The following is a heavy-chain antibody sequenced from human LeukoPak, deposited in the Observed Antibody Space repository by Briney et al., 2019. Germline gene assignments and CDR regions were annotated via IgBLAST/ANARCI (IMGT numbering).Heavy chain of an antibody. Sequence: TLSLTCTVSGGSISGYYWSWIRQPPGKGLEWVARIDWDDDKYYSTSLKTRLTISKDTSKNQVVLTMTNVDPVDTATYYCARISRDDSSGYQKKDAFDIWGQGTMVTVSS. D-gene: IGHD3-22*01. CDR1: GGSISGYY. V-gene: IGHV2-70*11. J-gene: IGHJ3*02. CDR3: ARISRDDSSGYQKKDAFDI. CDR2: IDWDDDK.